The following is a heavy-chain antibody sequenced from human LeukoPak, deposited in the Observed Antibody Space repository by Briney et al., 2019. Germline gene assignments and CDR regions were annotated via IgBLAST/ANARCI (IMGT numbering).Heavy chain of an antibody. J-gene: IGHJ4*02. D-gene: IGHD3-3*01. CDR1: GYTFTSYA. Sequence: ASVKVSCKASGYTFTSYAMNWARQAPGQGLEWMGWINTNTGNPTYAQGFTGRFVFSLDTSVSTAYLQISSLKAEDTAVYYCARDSTIFGVVIVDYWGQGTLVTVSS. V-gene: IGHV7-4-1*02. CDR3: ARDSTIFGVVIVDY. CDR2: INTNTGNP.